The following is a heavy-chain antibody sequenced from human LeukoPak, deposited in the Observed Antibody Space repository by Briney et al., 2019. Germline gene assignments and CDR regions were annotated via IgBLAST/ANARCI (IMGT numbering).Heavy chain of an antibody. D-gene: IGHD6-19*01. CDR3: ARHQWLVRDSWFDP. J-gene: IGHJ5*02. Sequence: SETLSLTCAVYGGSFSGYYWSWIRQPPGKGLEWIGYIYYSGSTNYNPSLKSRVTISVDTSKNQFSLKLSSVTAVDTAVYYCARHQWLVRDSWFDPWGQGTLVTVSS. CDR1: GGSFSGYY. V-gene: IGHV4-59*08. CDR2: IYYSGST.